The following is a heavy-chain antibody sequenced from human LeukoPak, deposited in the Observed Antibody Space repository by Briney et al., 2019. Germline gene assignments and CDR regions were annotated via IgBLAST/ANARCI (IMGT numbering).Heavy chain of an antibody. CDR2: ISGTGGST. CDR3: ARDNSLDD. V-gene: IGHV3-23*01. CDR1: GFTFSSYA. J-gene: IGHJ5*02. Sequence: PGGSLRLSCVASGFTFSSYAMTWVRQAPGKGLEWVSGISGTGGSTYYADSVKGRFTISRDNAKNTLYLQMNSLRAEDTAVYYCARDNSLDDWGQGTLVTVSS.